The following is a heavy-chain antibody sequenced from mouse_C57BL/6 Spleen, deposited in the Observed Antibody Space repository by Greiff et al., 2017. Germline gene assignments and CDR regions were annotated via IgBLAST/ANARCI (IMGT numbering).Heavy chain of an antibody. CDR1: GFTFSSYG. CDR2: ISSGGSYT. V-gene: IGHV5-6*01. D-gene: IGHD1-1*01. Sequence: EVQLVESGGDLVKPGGSLKLSCAASGFTFSSYGMSWVRQTPDKRLEWVATISSGGSYTYYPDSVKGRFTISRDNAKNTLYLQMSSLKSEDTAMXYCARQKTTVVARDWYFDVWGTGTTVTVSS. J-gene: IGHJ1*03. CDR3: ARQKTTVVARDWYFDV.